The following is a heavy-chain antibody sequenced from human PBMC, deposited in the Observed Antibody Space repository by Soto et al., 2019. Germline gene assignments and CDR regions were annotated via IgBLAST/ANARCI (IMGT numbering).Heavy chain of an antibody. J-gene: IGHJ3*02. CDR2: ISGSGTTA. Sequence: EVQLLESGGGLVQPGGPLRLSCAASGFVFSSYAMSWVRQAPGKGLEWVSAISGSGTTAYYADSVKGRFIFSRDNPKNTMYLQMNSLRAEDTAVYFCAKTTDGWFSAFEIWGQGTVVTVSS. V-gene: IGHV3-23*01. CDR1: GFVFSSYA. D-gene: IGHD6-19*01. CDR3: AKTTDGWFSAFEI.